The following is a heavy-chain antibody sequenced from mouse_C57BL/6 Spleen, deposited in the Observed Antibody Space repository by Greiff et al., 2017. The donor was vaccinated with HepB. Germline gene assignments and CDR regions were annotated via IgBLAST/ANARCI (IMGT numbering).Heavy chain of an antibody. D-gene: IGHD1-1*01. CDR1: GYTFTSYW. Sequence: QVQLQQSGAELAKPGASVKLSCKASGYTFTSYWMHWVKQRPGQGLEWIGYIYPSSGYTKYNQKFKDKATLTADKSSSTAYMQLSSLTYEDSAVYYCARSGDYYGSSSYYYAMDYWGQGTSVTVSS. CDR3: ARSGDYYGSSSYYYAMDY. CDR2: IYPSSGYT. V-gene: IGHV1-7*01. J-gene: IGHJ4*01.